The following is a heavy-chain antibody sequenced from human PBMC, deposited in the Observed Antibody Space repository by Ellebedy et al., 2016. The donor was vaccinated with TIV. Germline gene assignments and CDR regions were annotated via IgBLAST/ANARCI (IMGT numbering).Heavy chain of an antibody. Sequence: MPSETLSLTCTVSGGTISNNFYHWGWIRQPPGKGLEWIGSVYFSGSAYYNPSLKSRVAISVDTSKDQFSLTLNSLTAADTAVYYCARHRVGTTSGRAPYDFWGQGTLVTVSP. CDR1: GGTISNNFYH. CDR2: VYFSGSA. CDR3: ARHRVGTTSGRAPYDF. J-gene: IGHJ4*02. D-gene: IGHD1-1*01. V-gene: IGHV4-39*01.